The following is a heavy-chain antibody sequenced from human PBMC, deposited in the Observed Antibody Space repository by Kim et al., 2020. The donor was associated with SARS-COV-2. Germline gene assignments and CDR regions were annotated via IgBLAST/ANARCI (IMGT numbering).Heavy chain of an antibody. CDR1: GFTFSSYG. CDR3: ANGENSGWDQVSSSGPPLSDY. J-gene: IGHJ4*02. V-gene: IGHV3-30*18. Sequence: GGSLRLSCAASGFTFSSYGMHWVRQAPGKGLEWVAVISYDGSNKYYADSVKGRFTISRDNSKNTLYLHMNSLRAEDTAVYYCANGENSGWDQVSSSGPPLSDYWGQGTLVTVSS. D-gene: IGHD6-19*01. CDR2: ISYDGSNK.